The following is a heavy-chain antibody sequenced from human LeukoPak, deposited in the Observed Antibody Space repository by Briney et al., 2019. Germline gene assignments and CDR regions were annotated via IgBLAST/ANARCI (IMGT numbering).Heavy chain of an antibody. V-gene: IGHV4-4*07. CDR3: ARHEHASSWSPPGYFDL. D-gene: IGHD6-13*01. CDR1: GGSISSYY. J-gene: IGHJ2*01. Sequence: SETLSLTCTVSGGSISSYYWSWIRQPAGTALEWIGRIYTSGTITYNPSLKSRVTMSVDTSKNQFSLRLSSVTAADTAIYYCARHEHASSWSPPGYFDLWGRGTLVTVSS. CDR2: IYTSGTI.